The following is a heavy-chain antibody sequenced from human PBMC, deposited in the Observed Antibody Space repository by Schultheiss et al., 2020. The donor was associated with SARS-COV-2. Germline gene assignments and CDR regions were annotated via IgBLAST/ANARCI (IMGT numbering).Heavy chain of an antibody. CDR3: ARVGAARSTRYGMDV. CDR1: GFTFSSYA. J-gene: IGHJ6*02. V-gene: IGHV3-23*01. CDR2: ISGSGGST. Sequence: GGSLRLSCAASGFTFSSYAMSWVRQAPGKGLEWVSAISGSGGSTYYADSVKGRFTISRDNAKNSLYLQMSSLRVDDTAVYYCARVGAARSTRYGMDVWGQGTTVTVSS. D-gene: IGHD6-6*01.